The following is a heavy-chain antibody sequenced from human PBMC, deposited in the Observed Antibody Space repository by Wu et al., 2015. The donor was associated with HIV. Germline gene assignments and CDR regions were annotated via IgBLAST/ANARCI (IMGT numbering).Heavy chain of an antibody. CDR3: ARSGYCSSTSCYTRDYYYYYMDV. D-gene: IGHD2-2*02. CDR1: GGTFSSFA. CDR2: INPKSGDT. J-gene: IGHJ6*03. V-gene: IGHV1-2*02. Sequence: QVHLVQSGAEAKKPGSSVKVSCKASGGTFSSFAISWVRQAPGQGLEWVGWINPKSGDTNYAQKFQGRVTMTRDTSIRTAYMELSRLRSDDTAVYYCARSGYCSSTSCYTRDYYYYYMDVVGTKGPRSPYP.